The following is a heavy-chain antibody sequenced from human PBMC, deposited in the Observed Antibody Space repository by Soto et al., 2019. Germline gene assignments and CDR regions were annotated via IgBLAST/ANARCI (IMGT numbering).Heavy chain of an antibody. CDR3: AKRQSGNFGPFDS. V-gene: IGHV3-23*01. J-gene: IGHJ4*02. CDR2: ISGSGANT. Sequence: GGSLRLSSAASGFSISSYAMSWVRQAPGKGLEWVSGISGSGANTNYADSVKGRFAISIDNSKNTLYLQMSSLRAEDTAVYYCAKRQSGNFGPFDSWGQGTLVTVSS. D-gene: IGHD2-21*02. CDR1: GFSISSYA.